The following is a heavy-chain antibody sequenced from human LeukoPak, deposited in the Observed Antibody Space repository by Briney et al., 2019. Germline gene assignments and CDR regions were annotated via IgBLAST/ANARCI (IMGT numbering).Heavy chain of an antibody. J-gene: IGHJ4*02. Sequence: ASVKVSCKASGYSFTDYHMYWVRQAPGQGLDWMGWINLNNGGTNFAQKFQGRVTMTRDVSISTAYMELSSLRSDDTAVYYCARGEGYNPNRYPNDYWGQGTLVTVSS. V-gene: IGHV1-2*02. CDR2: INLNNGGT. CDR1: GYSFTDYH. CDR3: ARGEGYNPNRYPNDY. D-gene: IGHD5-24*01.